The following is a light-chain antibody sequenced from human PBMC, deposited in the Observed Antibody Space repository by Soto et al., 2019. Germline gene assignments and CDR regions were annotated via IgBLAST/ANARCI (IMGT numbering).Light chain of an antibody. CDR2: EVS. CDR3: GSYAGSTDV. J-gene: IGLJ1*01. V-gene: IGLV2-8*01. Sequence: QSALTQPPSASGSPGQSIAISCTGTSSDVGGYNYVSWYQQHPGKAPKLMIYEVSKRPSGVPDRFSGSKSGNTASLTVSGLQAEDEADYFCGSYAGSTDVFGTGTKLTVL. CDR1: SSDVGGYNY.